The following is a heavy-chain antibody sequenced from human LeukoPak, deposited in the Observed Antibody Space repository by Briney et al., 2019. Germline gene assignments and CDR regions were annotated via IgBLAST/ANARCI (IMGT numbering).Heavy chain of an antibody. J-gene: IGHJ4*02. V-gene: IGHV1-69*01. CDR2: IIPIFGTA. D-gene: IGHD3-22*01. Sequence: SVKVSCKASGGTFSSYAISWVRQAPGQGLEWMGGIIPIFGTANYAQKFQGRVTITADESTSTAYMELSSLRSEDTAVYYCARNDYYDSSGNFDYWGQGTLVTVSS. CDR1: GGTFSSYA. CDR3: ARNDYYDSSGNFDY.